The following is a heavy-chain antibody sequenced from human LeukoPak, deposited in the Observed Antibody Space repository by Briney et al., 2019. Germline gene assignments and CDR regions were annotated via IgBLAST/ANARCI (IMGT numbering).Heavy chain of an antibody. V-gene: IGHV4-34*01. CDR2: INHSGST. D-gene: IGHD3-22*01. CDR3: ARRQYYYDSSGYFLPGYFDY. CDR1: GGSFSGYY. Sequence: KSSETLSLTCAVYGGSFSGYYWSWIRQPPGKGLEWIGEINHSGSTNYNPSLKSRVTISVDTSKNQFSLKLSSVTAADTAVYYCARRQYYYDSSGYFLPGYFDYWGQGTLVTVSS. J-gene: IGHJ4*02.